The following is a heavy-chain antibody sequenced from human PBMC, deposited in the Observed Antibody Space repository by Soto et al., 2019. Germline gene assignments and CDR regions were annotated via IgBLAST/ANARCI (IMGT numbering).Heavy chain of an antibody. CDR2: INAGNDNT. J-gene: IGHJ4*02. CDR1: GYTFTGYA. D-gene: IGHD6-19*01. CDR3: ARAVAVPADFDY. V-gene: IGHV1-3*05. Sequence: QVQLVQSGAEEKKPGASVKVSCKASGYTFTGYAMHWVRQAPGQRLEWMGWINAGNDNTKYSQKFQGRVTITRDTSAGAAYMELSSLSSEDTAVYYCARAVAVPADFDYWGQGTLVTVSS.